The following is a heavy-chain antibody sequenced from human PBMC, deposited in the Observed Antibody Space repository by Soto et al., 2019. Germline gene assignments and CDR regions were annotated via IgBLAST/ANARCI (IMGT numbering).Heavy chain of an antibody. Sequence: GGSLRLSCAASGFTFDDYAMHWVRQAPGKGLEWVSGISWNSGSIGYADSVKGRFTISRDNDKNSLYLQMNSLRAEDTALYYCAKDTWSNRGYYGVWSGIYHYGMDGWGQGVKV. CDR1: GFTFDDYA. D-gene: IGHD3-3*01. CDR3: AKDTWSNRGYYGVWSGIYHYGMDG. J-gene: IGHJ6*02. V-gene: IGHV3-9*01. CDR2: ISWNSGSI.